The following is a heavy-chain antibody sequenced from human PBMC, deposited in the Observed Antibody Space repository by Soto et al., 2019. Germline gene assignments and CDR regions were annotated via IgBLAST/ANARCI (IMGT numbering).Heavy chain of an antibody. D-gene: IGHD1-7*01. J-gene: IGHJ6*02. CDR3: ARDLGITGTTSLRYYYYGMDV. CDR2: ISSSSSYI. CDR1: GFTFSSYS. Sequence: EVQLVESGGGLVKPGGSLRLSCAASGFTFSSYSMNWVRQAPGKGLEWVSSISSSSSYIYYADSVKGRFNISRDNAKNSLYLQMNSLRAEDTAVYYCARDLGITGTTSLRYYYYGMDVWGQGTTVTVSS. V-gene: IGHV3-21*01.